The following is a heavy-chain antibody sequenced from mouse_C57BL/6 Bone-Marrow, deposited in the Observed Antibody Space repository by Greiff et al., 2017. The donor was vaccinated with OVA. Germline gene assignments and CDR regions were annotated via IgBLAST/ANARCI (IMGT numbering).Heavy chain of an antibody. CDR3: ATKRADYSVAFDV. V-gene: IGHV1-64*01. CDR2: IHPNSGST. CDR1: GYTFTSYW. D-gene: IGHD2-12*01. J-gene: IGHJ1*03. Sequence: QVQLQQPGAELVKPGASVKLSCKASGYTFTSYWMHWVKQRPGQGLEWIGMIHPNSGSTNYNEKFKSKATLTVDKSSSTAYMQLSSLTSEDSAVYYCATKRADYSVAFDVWGTGTTVTVSS.